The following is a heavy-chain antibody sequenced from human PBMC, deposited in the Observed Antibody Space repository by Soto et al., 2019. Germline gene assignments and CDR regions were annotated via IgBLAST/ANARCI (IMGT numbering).Heavy chain of an antibody. D-gene: IGHD1-26*01. J-gene: IGHJ3*02. CDR3: VTEGWELRDAFDI. V-gene: IGHV3-15*07. Sequence: GGSLRLSCAASGFTFSNAWMNWVRQAPGKGLEWVGRIKSKTDGGTTDYAAPVKGRFTISRDDSKNTLYLQMNSLKTEDTAVYYCVTEGWELRDAFDIWGQGTMVTVSS. CDR2: IKSKTDGGTT. CDR1: GFTFSNAW.